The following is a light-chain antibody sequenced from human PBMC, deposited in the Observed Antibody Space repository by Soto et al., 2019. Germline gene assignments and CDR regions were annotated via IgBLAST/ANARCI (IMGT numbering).Light chain of an antibody. V-gene: IGKV3-15*01. CDR3: QQYNNWPPIT. J-gene: IGKJ5*01. CDR1: QSGRSS. CDR2: GAS. Sequence: ELVMTQSQPTMSVPTGERXTXTCRASQSGRSSVAWYQQEPGQAPRLLFYGASTRATGIPARFSGSGSGTEFTLTISSLQSEDVAVYYCQQYNNWPPITFGQGT.